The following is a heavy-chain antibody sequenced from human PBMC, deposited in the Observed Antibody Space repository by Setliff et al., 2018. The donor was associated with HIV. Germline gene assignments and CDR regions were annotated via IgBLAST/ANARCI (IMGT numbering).Heavy chain of an antibody. Sequence: SETLSLTCNVSGDSIKDYYWSWIRQPPGKGLEWRGYMSFSANSNYNPSLKNRITISIDTSKNQFSLRLKSVTAADAAIYYCARGAGAFGAKLDSWGQGSLVTVSS. D-gene: IGHD3-10*01. CDR3: ARGAGAFGAKLDS. CDR2: MSFSANS. V-gene: IGHV4-59*01. J-gene: IGHJ4*02. CDR1: GDSIKDYY.